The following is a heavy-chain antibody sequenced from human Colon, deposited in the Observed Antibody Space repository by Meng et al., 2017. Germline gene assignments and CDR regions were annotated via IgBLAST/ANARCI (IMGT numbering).Heavy chain of an antibody. J-gene: IGHJ5*02. V-gene: IGHV1-69*10. CDR3: AREIVVVPAALNWFDP. D-gene: IGHD2-2*01. CDR2: IIPILGIA. Sequence: QVQLVQSGAAVKKPGSSVKVYCKASGGTFSSYAISWVRQAPGQGLEWMGGIIPILGIANYAQKFQGRVTITADKSTSTAYMELSSLRSEDTAVYYCAREIVVVPAALNWFDPWGQGTLVTVAS. CDR1: GGTFSSYA.